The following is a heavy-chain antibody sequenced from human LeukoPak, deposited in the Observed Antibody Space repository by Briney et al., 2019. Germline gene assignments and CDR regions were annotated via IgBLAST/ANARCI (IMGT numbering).Heavy chain of an antibody. CDR1: GFTFSSYS. J-gene: IGHJ2*01. V-gene: IGHV3-48*01. D-gene: IGHD4-17*01. Sequence: GGSLRLSCAASGFTFSSYSMNWVRQAPGKGLEWVSYISSSSSTIYYADSVKGRFTISRDNSKNTLYLQMNSLRAEDTAVYYCAKIMTTVTTGCFDLWGRGTLVTVSS. CDR2: ISSSSSTI. CDR3: AKIMTTVTTGCFDL.